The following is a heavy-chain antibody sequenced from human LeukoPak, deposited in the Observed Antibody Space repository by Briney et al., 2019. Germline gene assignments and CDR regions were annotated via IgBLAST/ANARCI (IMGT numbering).Heavy chain of an antibody. D-gene: IGHD2/OR15-2a*01. CDR2: VSVGRTT. CDR1: EFTFSDHY. V-gene: IGHV3-69-1*01. Sequence: GGSLRLSCAASEFTFSDHYMDWVRQAPGKGLEWVSGVSVGRTTYYADSVKGRFTISRDNSKNTLFLHMNSLRAEDTAVYYCATSTQPWGQGTLVTVSS. J-gene: IGHJ5*02. CDR3: ATSTQP.